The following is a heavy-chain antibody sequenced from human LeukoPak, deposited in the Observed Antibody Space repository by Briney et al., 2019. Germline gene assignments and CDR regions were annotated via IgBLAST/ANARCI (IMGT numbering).Heavy chain of an antibody. CDR1: GFTFSNDW. D-gene: IGHD6-6*01. CDR2: INSDGSST. CDR3: ARALGSIVDF. J-gene: IGHJ4*02. Sequence: GGSLRLSCAASGFTFSNDWMHWVRQAPGKGLVWVSRINSDGSSTTYADSVKGRSTISRDNAKNTLYLQMSSLRAEDTGVYYCARALGSIVDFWGQGTLVTVSS. V-gene: IGHV3-74*01.